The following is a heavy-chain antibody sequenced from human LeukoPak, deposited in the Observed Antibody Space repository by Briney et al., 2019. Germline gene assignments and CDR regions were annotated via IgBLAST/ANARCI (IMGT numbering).Heavy chain of an antibody. Sequence: SETLSLTCTVSGDSISSGDYYWSWIRQPAGKGLEWIGRISSSGSTNYNPSLKSRVTISVDTSKNQFSLRLNSVTAADTAMYFCVKSGGYGLIDYWGQGTLVTVSS. J-gene: IGHJ4*02. CDR2: ISSSGST. CDR3: VKSGGYGLIDY. V-gene: IGHV4-61*02. CDR1: GDSISSGDYY. D-gene: IGHD1-26*01.